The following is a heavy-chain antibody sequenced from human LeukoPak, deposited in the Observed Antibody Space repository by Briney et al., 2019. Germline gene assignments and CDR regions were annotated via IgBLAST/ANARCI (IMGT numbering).Heavy chain of an antibody. Sequence: ASVKVSCKASGYTFTSYDINWVRQATGQGLEGMGWMNPNSGNTGYAQKFQGRVTITRNTSISTAYMELSSLRSEDTAVYYCARDGYDSSGYYGYYYYYMDVWGKGTTVTVSS. CDR3: ARDGYDSSGYYGYYYYYMDV. CDR1: GYTFTSYD. D-gene: IGHD3-22*01. CDR2: MNPNSGNT. V-gene: IGHV1-8*03. J-gene: IGHJ6*03.